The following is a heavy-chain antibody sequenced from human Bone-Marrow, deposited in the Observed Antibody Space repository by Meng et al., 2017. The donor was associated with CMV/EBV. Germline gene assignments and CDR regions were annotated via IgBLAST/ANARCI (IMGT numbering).Heavy chain of an antibody. V-gene: IGHV3-7*01. D-gene: IGHD5-12*01. CDR3: ARERGYSGYEDY. J-gene: IGHJ4*02. CDR1: GFTFSDYY. Sequence: GGSLRLSCAASGFTFSDYYMSWVRQAPGKGLEWVANIKQDGSEKYYVDSVKGRFTISRDNAKNSLYLQMNSLRAEDTAVYYCARERGYSGYEDYWGQGTLVTVSS. CDR2: IKQDGSEK.